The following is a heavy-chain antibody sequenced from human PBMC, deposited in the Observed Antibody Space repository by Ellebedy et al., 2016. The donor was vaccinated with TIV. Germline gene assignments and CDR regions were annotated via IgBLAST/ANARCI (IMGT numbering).Heavy chain of an antibody. D-gene: IGHD6-19*01. J-gene: IGHJ6*02. CDR3: ARGPSSGWYGDGMDV. Sequence: SETLSLTXTVSGGSISSYYWSWTRQPPGKGLVWIGYIYYSGSTNYNPSLKSRVTISVDTSKNQFSLKLSSVTAADTAVYYCARGPSSGWYGDGMDVWGQGTTVTVSS. CDR1: GGSISSYY. CDR2: IYYSGST. V-gene: IGHV4-59*01.